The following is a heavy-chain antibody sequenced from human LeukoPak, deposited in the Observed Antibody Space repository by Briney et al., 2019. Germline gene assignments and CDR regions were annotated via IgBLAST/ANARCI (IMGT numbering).Heavy chain of an antibody. Sequence: GGSLRLSCAASGFTFSSYEMNWVRQAPGKGLEWVSYISSSGSTIYYADSVKGRFTISRDNAKNSLYLQMNSLGAEDTAVYYCARVDTAMEGEYNWFDPWGQGTLVTVSS. V-gene: IGHV3-48*03. CDR2: ISSSGSTI. J-gene: IGHJ5*02. D-gene: IGHD5-18*01. CDR3: ARVDTAMEGEYNWFDP. CDR1: GFTFSSYE.